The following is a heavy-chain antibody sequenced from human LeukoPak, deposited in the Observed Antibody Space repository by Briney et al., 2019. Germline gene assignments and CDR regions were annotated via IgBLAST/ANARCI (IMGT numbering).Heavy chain of an antibody. CDR3: ATWAAAGSGY. CDR1: GGSISSGGDY. Sequence: PSETLSLTCTVSGGSISSGGDYWSLIRQHPGKGLEWIGYIYYTGTTYYNPSLKSRITISVDTSKNQFSLNLSSMTAADTAVYYCATWAAAGSGYWGQGTLVTVSS. CDR2: IYYTGTT. D-gene: IGHD6-13*01. V-gene: IGHV4-31*03. J-gene: IGHJ4*02.